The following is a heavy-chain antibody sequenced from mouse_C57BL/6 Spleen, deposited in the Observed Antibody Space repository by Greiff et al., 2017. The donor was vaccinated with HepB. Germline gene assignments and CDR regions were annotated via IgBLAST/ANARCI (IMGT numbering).Heavy chain of an antibody. CDR3: ARGPKLGRFAY. CDR2: IYPGDGDT. J-gene: IGHJ3*01. D-gene: IGHD3-1*01. V-gene: IGHV1-80*01. Sequence: VQLQESGAELVKPGASVKISCKASGYAFSSYWMNWVKQRPGKGLEWIGQIYPGDGDTNYNGKFKGKATLTADKSSSTAYMQLSSLTSEDSAVYFCARGPKLGRFAYWGQGTLVTVSA. CDR1: GYAFSSYW.